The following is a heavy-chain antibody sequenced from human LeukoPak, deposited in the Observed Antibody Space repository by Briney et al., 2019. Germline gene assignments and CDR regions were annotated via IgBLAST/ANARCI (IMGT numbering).Heavy chain of an antibody. CDR3: ARDGIVVVVAATDNYYYYGMDV. D-gene: IGHD2-15*01. V-gene: IGHV3-21*01. J-gene: IGHJ6*02. Sequence: GGCLRLSCAASGVTFSSYSMNWVRQAPGKGLEWVSSINSSSSYIYYADSVKGRFTISRDNARDSLYLQMNSLRAEDTAVYYCARDGIVVVVAATDNYYYYGMDVWGQGTTVTVSS. CDR1: GVTFSSYS. CDR2: INSSSSYI.